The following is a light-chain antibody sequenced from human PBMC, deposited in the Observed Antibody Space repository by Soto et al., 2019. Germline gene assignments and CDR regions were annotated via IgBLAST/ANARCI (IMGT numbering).Light chain of an antibody. J-gene: IGKJ5*01. Sequence: ESVFSQSPTTLSLYPGERATFSCRASQSVSSYLAWYQQKPGQAPRLLIYDASNRATGIPARFSGSGSGTDFTLTISSLEPEDFAVYYCQQRSNWPRTFGQARLPEI. V-gene: IGKV3-11*01. CDR2: DAS. CDR3: QQRSNWPRT. CDR1: QSVSSY.